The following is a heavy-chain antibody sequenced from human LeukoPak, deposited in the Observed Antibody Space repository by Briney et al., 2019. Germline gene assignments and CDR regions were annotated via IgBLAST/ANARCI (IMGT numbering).Heavy chain of an antibody. CDR3: ARGPLGGGAFDI. Sequence: ASVKVSCKASGYTFTSYYMHWVRQAPGQGLEWMGWISAYNGNTNYAQKLQGRVTMTTDTSTSTAYMELRSLRSDDTAVYYCARGPLGGGAFDIWGQGTMVTVSS. J-gene: IGHJ3*02. D-gene: IGHD3-16*01. CDR1: GYTFTSYY. V-gene: IGHV1-18*04. CDR2: ISAYNGNT.